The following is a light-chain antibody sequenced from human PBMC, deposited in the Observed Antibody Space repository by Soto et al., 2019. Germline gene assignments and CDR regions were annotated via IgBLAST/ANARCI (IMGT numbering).Light chain of an antibody. V-gene: IGLV2-14*01. Sequence: QSALTQPASVSGSPGQSITISCTGTISDVGGYNYVSWYQQHPGKAPKLMIYDVSHRPSGVSNRFSGSKSGNTASLTISGLQAEDEADYYCSSYTSSNTVVFGGGTKVTVL. CDR2: DVS. CDR3: SSYTSSNTVV. CDR1: ISDVGGYNY. J-gene: IGLJ2*01.